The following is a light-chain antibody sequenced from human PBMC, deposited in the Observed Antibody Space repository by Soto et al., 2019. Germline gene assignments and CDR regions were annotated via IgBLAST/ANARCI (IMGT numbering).Light chain of an antibody. Sequence: QSVLTQPRSVSGSPGQSVTISCTGTSSDVGAYDYVSWYQYHPGKAPNLMIYDVKKRPSGVPNRFSGSKSGSTASLTISGLQSDDEADYYCCTYAGTYVFGSGTKLTVL. CDR1: SSDVGAYDY. CDR2: DVK. V-gene: IGLV2-11*01. J-gene: IGLJ1*01. CDR3: CTYAGTYV.